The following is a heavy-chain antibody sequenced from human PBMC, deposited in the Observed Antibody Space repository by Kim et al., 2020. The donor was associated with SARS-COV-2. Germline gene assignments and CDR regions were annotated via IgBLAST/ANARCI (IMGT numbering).Heavy chain of an antibody. CDR1: GGSFSGYY. V-gene: IGHV4-34*01. CDR2: INHSGST. J-gene: IGHJ5*02. CDR3: ARGRGLWFGELLPRWFDP. Sequence: SETLSLTCAVYGGSFSGYYWSWIRQPPGKGLEWIGEINHSGSTNYNPSLKSRVTISVDTSKNLFSLKLSSVTAADTAVYYCARGRGLWFGELLPRWFDPWGQGTLVTVSS. D-gene: IGHD3-10*01.